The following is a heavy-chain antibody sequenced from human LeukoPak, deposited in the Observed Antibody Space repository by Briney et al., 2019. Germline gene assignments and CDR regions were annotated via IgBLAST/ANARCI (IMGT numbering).Heavy chain of an antibody. V-gene: IGHV3-53*01. D-gene: IGHD3-22*01. CDR3: AKYTHSSGFDY. CDR2: IYSGGST. J-gene: IGHJ4*02. Sequence: PGGSLRLSCAASGFTVSSNYMSWVRQAPGKGLEWVSVIYSGGSTYYADSVKGRFTFSRDNSKNTLYLQMNSLRAEDTVVYYCAKYTHSSGFDYWGQGTLVTVSS. CDR1: GFTVSSNY.